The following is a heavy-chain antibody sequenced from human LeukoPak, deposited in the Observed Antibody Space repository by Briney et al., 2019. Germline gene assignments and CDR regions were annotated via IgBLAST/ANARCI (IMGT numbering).Heavy chain of an antibody. CDR3: ARDTRGIAAAGTPPFGDYGMDV. CDR1: GDPFRSYY. D-gene: IGHD6-13*01. J-gene: IGHJ6*02. Sequence: PSDTLSLTCTVSGDPFRSYYWSWIRQPSGKGLEWIVRLYTNGSTNYTPSLKSRVTMSVDTSKNQFSVKLSSVTAADTAVYYCARDTRGIAAAGTPPFGDYGMDVWGQGTMVTVSS. V-gene: IGHV4-4*07. CDR2: LYTNGST.